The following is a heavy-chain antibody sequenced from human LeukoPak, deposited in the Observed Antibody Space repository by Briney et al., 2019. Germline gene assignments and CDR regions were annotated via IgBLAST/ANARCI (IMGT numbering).Heavy chain of an antibody. Sequence: GGSLRLSCAASGFTFSGSVMHWVRQPSGRGLEWVGRIRSKANSFATAYAASVKGRFTISRDDSMNTAYLQMNSLTTEDTAVYYCTRLWGDCGGDCYSHDFWGQGTLVTVSS. CDR3: TRLWGDCGGDCYSHDF. J-gene: IGHJ4*02. V-gene: IGHV3-73*01. D-gene: IGHD2-21*02. CDR1: GFTFSGSV. CDR2: IRSKANSFAT.